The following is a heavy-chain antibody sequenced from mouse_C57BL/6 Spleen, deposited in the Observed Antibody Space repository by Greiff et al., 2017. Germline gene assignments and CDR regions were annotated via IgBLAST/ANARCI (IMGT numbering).Heavy chain of an antibody. CDR3: TREGDGSSYYAMDY. CDR2: ISSGGDYI. V-gene: IGHV5-9-1*02. CDR1: GFTFSSYA. D-gene: IGHD1-1*01. Sequence: EVMLVESGAGLVKPGGSLKLSCAASGFTFSSYAMSWVRQTPEKRLEWVAYISSGGDYIYYADTVKGRFTISRDNARNTLYLQMSRLNSEDTAMYYCTREGDGSSYYAMDYWGQGTSVTVSS. J-gene: IGHJ4*01.